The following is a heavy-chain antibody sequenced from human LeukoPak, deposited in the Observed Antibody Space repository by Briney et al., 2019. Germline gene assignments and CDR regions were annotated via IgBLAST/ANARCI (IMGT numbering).Heavy chain of an antibody. CDR3: ARSYSSGWYYFDY. D-gene: IGHD6-19*01. Sequence: SVKVSCKASAGTFSSYAISWVRQAPGQGLEWMGRIIPILGIANYAQKFQGRVTITADKSTSTAYMELRSLRSEDTAVYYCARSYSSGWYYFDYWGQGTLVTVSS. V-gene: IGHV1-69*04. J-gene: IGHJ4*02. CDR2: IIPILGIA. CDR1: AGTFSSYA.